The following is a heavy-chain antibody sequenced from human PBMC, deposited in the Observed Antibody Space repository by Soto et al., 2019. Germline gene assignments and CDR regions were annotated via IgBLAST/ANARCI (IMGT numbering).Heavy chain of an antibody. D-gene: IGHD4-17*01. CDR2: INADNGKT. CDR1: GYTFTSYT. CDR3: ARPDSTVTPPGGSFDL. Sequence: QVQLVQSGAEVKKPGASVQVSCKASGYTFTSYTIPWVRQAPVQRLEWMGWINADNGKTKYSEKFHVRVTISRETSASTDYMEVSSLRSEETAVYYCARPDSTVTPPGGSFDLWGRGTLLTVSS. V-gene: IGHV1-3*01. J-gene: IGHJ2*01.